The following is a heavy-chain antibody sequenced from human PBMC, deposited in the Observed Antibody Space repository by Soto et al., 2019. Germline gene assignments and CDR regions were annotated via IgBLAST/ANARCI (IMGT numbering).Heavy chain of an antibody. CDR1: AWRLPAHL. D-gene: IGHD4-4*01. J-gene: IGHJ5*02. CDR3: ARDKSVVSEGNYGFDT. CDR2: IIPTGSSA. Sequence: DSLKVACKCSAWRLPAHLKKWGRLAPGQGLEWVGIIIPTGSSAFYAQKFQGRLTMTRDTSTSTDYMELSRLRSDDMGVYFCARDKSVVSEGNYGFDTWAQGTAVTLSS. V-gene: IGHV1-46*01.